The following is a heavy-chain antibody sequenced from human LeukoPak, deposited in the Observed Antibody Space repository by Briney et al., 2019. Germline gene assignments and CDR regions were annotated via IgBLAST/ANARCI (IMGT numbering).Heavy chain of an antibody. CDR3: AKTNYDFWSGYYSSFQH. Sequence: SETLSLTCTVSGGSISSSSYYWGWIRQHPGKGLEWIGSINYSGSAYYNPSLKSRVTISLDTSKNQFSLKLSSVTAADTAVYYCAKTNYDFWSGYYSSFQHWGQGTLVTVSS. D-gene: IGHD3-3*01. V-gene: IGHV4-39*01. J-gene: IGHJ1*01. CDR1: GGSISSSSYY. CDR2: INYSGSA.